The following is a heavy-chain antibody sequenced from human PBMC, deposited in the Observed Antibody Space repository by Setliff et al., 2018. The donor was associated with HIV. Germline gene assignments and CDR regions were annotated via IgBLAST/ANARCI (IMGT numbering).Heavy chain of an antibody. Sequence: GASVKVSCKASGGTFSSYAISWVRQAPGQGLEWMGGIIPILGIANYAQKFQGRVTITADKSTSTAYMELSSLRSEDTAVYYCAKADYCSGGSCNSRRSIDYWGQGTLVTVSS. CDR1: GGTFSSYA. V-gene: IGHV1-69*10. CDR3: AKADYCSGGSCNSRRSIDY. CDR2: IIPILGIA. D-gene: IGHD2-15*01. J-gene: IGHJ4*02.